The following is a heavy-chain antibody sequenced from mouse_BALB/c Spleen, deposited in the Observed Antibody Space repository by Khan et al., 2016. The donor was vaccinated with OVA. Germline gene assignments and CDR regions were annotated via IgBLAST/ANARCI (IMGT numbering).Heavy chain of an antibody. Sequence: VQLVETGPGLVAPSQSLSITCTVSAFSLSRYNIHWVRQPPGKGLEWMGMIWGGGGTEYNSTLKSRLNISKDNSKSKVFLKMNSLQTDDTSMYYCARAYYRYDGYYAMDYWGQGTSVTVSS. V-gene: IGHV2-6-4*01. J-gene: IGHJ4*01. D-gene: IGHD2-14*01. CDR3: ARAYYRYDGYYAMDY. CDR1: AFSLSRYN. CDR2: IWGGGGT.